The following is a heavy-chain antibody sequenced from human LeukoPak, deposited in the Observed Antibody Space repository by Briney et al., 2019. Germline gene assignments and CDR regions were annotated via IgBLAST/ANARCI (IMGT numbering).Heavy chain of an antibody. J-gene: IGHJ4*02. CDR3: ASVEMATTNFEY. CDR2: ISHSGST. D-gene: IGHD5-24*01. Sequence: KPSETLSLTCAVYGGSFSGYYWSWIRQPPGKGLEWIGEISHSGSTNYNPSLKSRVTISVDTSKNQLSLKLSSVTAADTAVYYCASVEMATTNFEYWGQGTLVTVSS. CDR1: GGSFSGYY. V-gene: IGHV4-34*01.